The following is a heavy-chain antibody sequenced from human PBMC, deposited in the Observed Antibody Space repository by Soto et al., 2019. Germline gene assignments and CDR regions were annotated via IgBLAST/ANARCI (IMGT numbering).Heavy chain of an antibody. CDR3: AALGAPFKGSYYYGMDV. V-gene: IGHV3-48*01. J-gene: IGHJ6*02. CDR1: GFTFSSYS. CDR2: ISSSSSTI. Sequence: PGGVPRLSCAASGFTFSSYSMNWVRQAPGKGLEWVSYISSSSSTIYYADSVKGRFTISRDNAKNSLYLQMNSLRAEDTAVYYCAALGAPFKGSYYYGMDVWGQGTTVTVSS. D-gene: IGHD1-26*01.